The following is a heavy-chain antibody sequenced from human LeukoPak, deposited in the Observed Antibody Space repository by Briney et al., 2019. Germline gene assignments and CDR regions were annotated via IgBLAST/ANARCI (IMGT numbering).Heavy chain of an antibody. J-gene: IGHJ4*02. D-gene: IGHD4-11*01. CDR3: ARTLTTDIDY. CDR1: GYRFTSYW. Sequence: GESLRISCKGSGYRFTSYWISWVRQMPGKGLEWMGRIDPSDSYTNYSPSFQGHVTISADKSISTAYLQWSSLRASDTAMYYCARTLTTDIDYWGQGTLVTVSS. CDR2: IDPSDSYT. V-gene: IGHV5-10-1*01.